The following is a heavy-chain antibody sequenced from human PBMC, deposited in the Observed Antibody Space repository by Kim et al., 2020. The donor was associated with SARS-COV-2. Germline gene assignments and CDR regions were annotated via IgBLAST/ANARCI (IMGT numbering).Heavy chain of an antibody. Sequence: SETLSLTCTVSGGSISSSSYYWGWIRQPPGKGLEWIGSIYYSGRTYYNPSLKSRVTISVDTSKNQFSLKLSSVTAADTAVYYCARLRGDIVVVPGGYFDLWGRGTLVTVSS. CDR3: ARLRGDIVVVPGGYFDL. CDR2: IYYSGRT. J-gene: IGHJ2*01. V-gene: IGHV4-39*01. CDR1: GGSISSSSYY. D-gene: IGHD2-2*01.